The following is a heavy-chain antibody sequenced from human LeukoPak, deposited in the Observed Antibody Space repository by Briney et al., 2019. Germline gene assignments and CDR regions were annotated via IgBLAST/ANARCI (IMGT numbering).Heavy chain of an antibody. J-gene: IGHJ5*02. Sequence: GGSLRLSCAASGFTFDDYAMHWVRQAPGKGLEWVSGTSWNSGSIGYADSVKGRFTISRDHAKNSLYLQINSLRAKDTALYYCAKDIVSTGSNWFDPWGQGTLVTVSS. V-gene: IGHV3-9*01. D-gene: IGHD2-2*01. CDR1: GFTFDDYA. CDR3: AKDIVSTGSNWFDP. CDR2: TSWNSGSI.